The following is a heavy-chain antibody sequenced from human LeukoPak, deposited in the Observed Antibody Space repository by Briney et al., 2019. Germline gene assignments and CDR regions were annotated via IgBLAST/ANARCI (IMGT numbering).Heavy chain of an antibody. Sequence: GASVTVSCKASGYTFTSYDINWVRRATGQGLEWMGWMNPNSGNTGYAQKFQGRVTMTRNTSISTAYMELSSLRSEDTAVYYCARPRRGSIAARGTFDYWGQGTLVTVSS. CDR1: GYTFTSYD. CDR2: MNPNSGNT. D-gene: IGHD6-6*01. CDR3: ARPRRGSIAARGTFDY. J-gene: IGHJ4*02. V-gene: IGHV1-8*01.